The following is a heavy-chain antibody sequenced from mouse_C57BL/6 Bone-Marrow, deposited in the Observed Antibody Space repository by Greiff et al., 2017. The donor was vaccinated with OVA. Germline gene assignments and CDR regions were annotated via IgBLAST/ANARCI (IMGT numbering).Heavy chain of an antibody. CDR1: GYTFTSYD. J-gene: IGHJ4*01. V-gene: IGHV1-85*01. D-gene: IGHD2-1*01. Sequence: QVQLQQSGPELVKPGASVKLSCKASGYTFTSYDINWVKQRPGQGLEWIGWIYPRDGSTKYNEKFKGKATLTVDTSSSTAYMELHSLTSEDSAVYFCAIYGNPYYYAMDYWGQGTSVTVSS. CDR3: AIYGNPYYYAMDY. CDR2: IYPRDGST.